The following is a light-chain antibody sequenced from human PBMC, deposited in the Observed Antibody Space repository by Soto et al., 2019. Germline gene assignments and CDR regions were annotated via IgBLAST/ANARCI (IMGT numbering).Light chain of an antibody. CDR3: QQYNNWWT. CDR2: DAY. V-gene: IGKV3D-15*01. Sequence: TPSPVTLSLSPGERATLSCRASQSFRGLFAWYQQKPGQAPRLLIYDAYNRATGIPPRFSGSGSGTEFTLTISSLQSEDFAVYYCQQYNNWWTFGHGTKVDI. CDR1: QSFRGL. J-gene: IGKJ1*01.